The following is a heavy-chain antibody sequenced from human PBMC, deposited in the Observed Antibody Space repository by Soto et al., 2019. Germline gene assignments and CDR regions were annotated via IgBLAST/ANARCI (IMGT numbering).Heavy chain of an antibody. Sequence: QVQLVQSGAEVKKPGSSVRVSCKASGGTFSNYAISWVRQAPGQGLEWMGGNIPIFGTANYAQKFQGRVTITADESTSTAYMEVSSLRSEDTAVYYCARENFQVTTVVYSDDYYYSGMDVWGQGTTVTVSS. CDR3: ARENFQVTTVVYSDDYYYSGMDV. J-gene: IGHJ6*02. CDR1: GGTFSNYA. V-gene: IGHV1-69*01. CDR2: NIPIFGTA. D-gene: IGHD4-17*01.